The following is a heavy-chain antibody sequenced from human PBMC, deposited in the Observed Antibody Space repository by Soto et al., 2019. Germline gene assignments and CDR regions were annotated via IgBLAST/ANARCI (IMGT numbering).Heavy chain of an antibody. CDR1: GFTFSTYY. CDR2: IKNDGSEQ. Sequence: DVQLVESGGGLVQPGGSLRLSCAASGFTFSTYYMTWVRQAPGKGLEWVASIKNDGSEQYYVDSVKGRFTISRDNAKNSLYLQMNSLRAGDTALYYCSSEKWFQDFWGQGTRVTVSS. CDR3: SSEKWFQDF. V-gene: IGHV3-7*03. J-gene: IGHJ4*02. D-gene: IGHD3-22*01.